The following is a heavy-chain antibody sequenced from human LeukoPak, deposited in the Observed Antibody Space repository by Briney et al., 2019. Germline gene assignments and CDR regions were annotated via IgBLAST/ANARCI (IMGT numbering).Heavy chain of an antibody. Sequence: GGSLRLSCAASGFTFSRYSMNWVRQAPGKGLEWVSSISSSSTYIYYADSLKGRFTISRDNAKNSLYLQMDSLTAEDTAVYYCARDLSGSGSYTGHATGMAYWGQGTLVTVSS. J-gene: IGHJ4*02. CDR3: ARDLSGSGSYTGHATGMAY. V-gene: IGHV3-21*01. CDR1: GFTFSRYS. CDR2: ISSSSTYI. D-gene: IGHD3-10*01.